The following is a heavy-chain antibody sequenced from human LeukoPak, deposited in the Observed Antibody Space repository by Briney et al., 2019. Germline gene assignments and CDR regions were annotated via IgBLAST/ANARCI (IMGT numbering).Heavy chain of an antibody. D-gene: IGHD5-18*01. J-gene: IGHJ4*02. V-gene: IGHV4-34*01. Sequence: SETLSLTCAVYGGSFSGYYWSWIRQPPGKGLEWIGEINHSGSTNYNPSLKSRVTISVDTSKNQFSLKLSSVTAADTAVYYCARRYSYGLRYYYFDYWGQGTLVTVSS. CDR3: ARRYSYGLRYYYFDY. CDR2: INHSGST. CDR1: GGSFSGYY.